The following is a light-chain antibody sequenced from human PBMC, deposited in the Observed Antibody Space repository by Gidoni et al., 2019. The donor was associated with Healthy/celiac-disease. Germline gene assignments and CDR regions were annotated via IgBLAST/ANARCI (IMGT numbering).Light chain of an antibody. CDR3: QQYNNWPPLT. J-gene: IGKJ4*01. CDR2: GAS. CDR1: QSVSSN. V-gene: IGKV3-15*01. Sequence: EIVMTQSPATLSVSPGERATLSCSASQSVSSNLAWYQQKPGQAPRLLSYGASTRATGIPARFSGSGSGTEFTLTISSLQSEDFAVYYCQQYNNWPPLTFGGGTKVEI.